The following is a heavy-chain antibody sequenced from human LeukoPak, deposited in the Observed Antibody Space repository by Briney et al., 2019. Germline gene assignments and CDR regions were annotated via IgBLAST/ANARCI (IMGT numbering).Heavy chain of an antibody. CDR1: GGTFSSYA. D-gene: IGHD5-18*01. CDR2: IIPIFGTA. V-gene: IGHV1-69*13. J-gene: IGHJ4*02. Sequence: SVKVSCKASGGTFSSYAISWVRQAPGQGLEWMGGIIPIFGTANYAQKSQGRVTITADESTSTAYMELSSLRSEDTAVYYCARGGIQEAIFDYWGQGTLVTVSS. CDR3: ARGGIQEAIFDY.